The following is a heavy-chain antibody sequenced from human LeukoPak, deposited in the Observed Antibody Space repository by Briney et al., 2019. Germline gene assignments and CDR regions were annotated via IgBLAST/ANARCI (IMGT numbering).Heavy chain of an antibody. CDR2: ISSSGRNI. D-gene: IGHD5-18*01. V-gene: IGHV3-48*03. Sequence: PGGSLRLSCAASGFTFSNYELNWVRQAPGKGLEWVSYISSSGRNIYYADSVKGRFTISRDNAKNSLHLQMNSLRAEDTAVYYCARDLVQLWSKDYWGQGTLVTVSS. CDR3: ARDLVQLWSKDY. J-gene: IGHJ4*02. CDR1: GFTFSNYE.